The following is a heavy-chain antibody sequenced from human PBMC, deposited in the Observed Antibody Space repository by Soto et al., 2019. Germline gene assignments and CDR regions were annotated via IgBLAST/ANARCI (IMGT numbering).Heavy chain of an antibody. CDR1: GGSFSSGGYY. D-gene: IGHD5-12*01. J-gene: IGHJ4*02. CDR2: SYYSGST. V-gene: IGHV4-31*03. CDR3: AREVASGYDFFDY. Sequence: QVQLQESGPGLVKPSQTLSLTCTVSGGSFSSGGYYWSWLRQHPCKGLERIGYSYYSGSTYDNPSLKSRVTISVDTAKNQFSLKLSSVTAADTAVYYWAREVASGYDFFDYWGQGTLGTVSS.